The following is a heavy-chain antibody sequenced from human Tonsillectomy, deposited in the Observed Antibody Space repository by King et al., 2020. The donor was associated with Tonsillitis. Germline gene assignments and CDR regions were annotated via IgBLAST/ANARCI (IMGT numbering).Heavy chain of an antibody. CDR2: VSYDGSDK. J-gene: IGHJ4*02. CDR3: ARGQVDFAY. V-gene: IGHV3-33*05. D-gene: IGHD5-12*01. CDR1: GFSFISYG. Sequence: VQLVESGGGVVQPGRSLRLSCAASGFSFISYGMNWVRQAPGKGLEWVAVVSYDGSDKYYVDSVKGRFTISRDNSKNTLYLQMNSLRVEDTAVYYCARGQVDFAYWGQGTLVTVSS.